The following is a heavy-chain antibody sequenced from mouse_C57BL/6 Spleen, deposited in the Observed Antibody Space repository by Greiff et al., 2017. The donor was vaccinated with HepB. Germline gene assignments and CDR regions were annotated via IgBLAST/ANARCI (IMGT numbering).Heavy chain of an antibody. CDR3: ASPYYYGSREYFDV. CDR1: GYTFTSYW. J-gene: IGHJ1*03. Sequence: QVQLQQPGAELVKPGASVKLSCKASGYTFTSYWMHWVKQRPGQGLEWIGMIHPNSGSTNYNEKFKSKATLTVDKSSSTAYMQLSSLTSEDSAVYYCASPYYYGSREYFDVWGTGTTVTVSS. D-gene: IGHD1-1*01. CDR2: IHPNSGST. V-gene: IGHV1-64*01.